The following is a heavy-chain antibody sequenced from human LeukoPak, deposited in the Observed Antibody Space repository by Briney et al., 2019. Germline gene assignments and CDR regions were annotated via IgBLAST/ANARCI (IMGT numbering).Heavy chain of an antibody. V-gene: IGHV3-33*01. J-gene: IGHJ4*02. CDR3: AREEGVDGTSGINN. Sequence: PGGSLRLSCAASGFTFSTYGMRWVRQAPGKGLEWVSDIWYNGNTYYADSVKGRFTISRDNSKSTLYLQMNSLRAEDTAVYYCAREEGVDGTSGINNWGQGTLVIVSS. CDR1: GFTFSTYG. CDR2: IWYNGNT. D-gene: IGHD4-23*01.